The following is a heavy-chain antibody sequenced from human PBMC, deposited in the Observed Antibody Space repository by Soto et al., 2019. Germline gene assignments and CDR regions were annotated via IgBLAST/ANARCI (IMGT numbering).Heavy chain of an antibody. CDR2: IRGDGAAT. J-gene: IGHJ4*02. Sequence: GGSLRLSCAASGFTFDDYAMHWVRQAPGRGLKWASAIRGDGAATLYADSVKGRFTISRDNSKNSLYMQMNSLTAEDTAVYYWAKVERYGSSHPLFWGRGTLVPVSP. CDR1: GFTFDDYA. CDR3: AKVERYGSSHPLF. D-gene: IGHD6-13*01. V-gene: IGHV3-23*01.